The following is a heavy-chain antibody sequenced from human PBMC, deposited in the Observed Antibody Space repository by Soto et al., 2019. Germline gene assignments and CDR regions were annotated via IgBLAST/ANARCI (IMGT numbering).Heavy chain of an antibody. J-gene: IGHJ4*02. CDR1: GFSLSTSGVG. V-gene: IGHV2-5*02. CDR3: AHSGVATSGGGY. Sequence: QITLKESGPTLVKPTQTLTLTCTFSGFSLSTSGVGVGWIRQPPGKALEWLALIYWDDDKRYSPSLKSRLTITKDTSKNQVVLTMTNIDPVDTATYDCAHSGVATSGGGYWGQGTLVTVSS. CDR2: IYWDDDK. D-gene: IGHD5-12*01.